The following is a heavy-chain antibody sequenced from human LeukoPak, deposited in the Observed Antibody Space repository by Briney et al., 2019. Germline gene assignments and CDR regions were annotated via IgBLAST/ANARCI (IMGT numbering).Heavy chain of an antibody. Sequence: PSETLSLTCAVYGGPFSGYYWSWIRQPPGKGLEGIGEINHSGSTNYNPSLKSRVTISVDTSKNRFSLTLSSVTAADTAVYYCARAYLYTIFGVVIIEEGQYMDVWGKGTTVTVSS. V-gene: IGHV4-34*01. D-gene: IGHD3-3*01. CDR1: GGPFSGYY. CDR3: ARAYLYTIFGVVIIEEGQYMDV. J-gene: IGHJ6*03. CDR2: INHSGST.